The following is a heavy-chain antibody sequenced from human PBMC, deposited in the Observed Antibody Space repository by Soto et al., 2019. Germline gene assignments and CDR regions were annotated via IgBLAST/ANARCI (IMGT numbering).Heavy chain of an antibody. CDR3: AAGRGVIIYYGMDV. D-gene: IGHD3-10*01. V-gene: IGHV1-69*06. CDR2: IIPIFGTA. CDR1: GGTFSSYA. Sequence: ASVKVSCKASGGTFSSYAISWVRQAPGQGLEWMGGIIPIFGTANYAQKFQGRVTITADKSTSTAYMELSSLGSEDTAVYYCAAGRGVIIYYGMDVWGQGTTVTVSS. J-gene: IGHJ6*02.